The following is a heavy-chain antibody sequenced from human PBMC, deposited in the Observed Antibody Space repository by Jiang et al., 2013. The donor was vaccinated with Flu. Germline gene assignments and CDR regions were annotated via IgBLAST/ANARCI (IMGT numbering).Heavy chain of an antibody. J-gene: IGHJ4*03. V-gene: IGHV4-31*03. CDR1: GGSVNNGGHH. CDR2: ITYRGDI. CDR3: ARELGFGELEGVFDY. Sequence: GSGLVKPSETLSLTCTVSGGSVNNGGHHWSWIRRLPGKGLEWIGYITYRGDIRHNPSLTSRLAISVDTSNNQFSLRLTSVTPADTAVYYCARELGFGELEGVFDYWGPGTPWSPSPQ. D-gene: IGHD3-10*01.